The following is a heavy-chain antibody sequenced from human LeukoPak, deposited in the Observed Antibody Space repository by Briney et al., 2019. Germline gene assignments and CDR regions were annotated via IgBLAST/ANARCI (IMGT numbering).Heavy chain of an antibody. V-gene: IGHV4-30-4*01. CDR1: GGSISSGDYY. CDR2: VYYSGST. CDR3: ASYSGYYGMDV. Sequence: SETLSLTCTVSGGSISSGDYYWSWIRQPPGKGLEWIGYVYYSGSTYYNPSLKSRVTISVDTSKNQFSLKLSSVTAADTAVYYCASYSGYYGMDVWGQGTTVTVSS. D-gene: IGHD4-11*01. J-gene: IGHJ6*02.